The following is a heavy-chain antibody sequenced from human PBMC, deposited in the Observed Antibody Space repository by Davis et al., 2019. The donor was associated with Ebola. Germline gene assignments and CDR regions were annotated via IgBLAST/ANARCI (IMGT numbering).Heavy chain of an antibody. D-gene: IGHD1-26*01. Sequence: GESLKISCSASGFTFSAHTMHWVHQAPGKGLEYVSVISSSGKTYYADSVKGRFTISRDNSQNNVYLQMTSLRVEDTAVYYCVKEGTTTIWVDSDNWGQGTLVTVAS. CDR2: ISSSGKT. CDR3: VKEGTTTIWVDSDN. J-gene: IGHJ4*02. CDR1: GFTFSAHT. V-gene: IGHV3-64D*08.